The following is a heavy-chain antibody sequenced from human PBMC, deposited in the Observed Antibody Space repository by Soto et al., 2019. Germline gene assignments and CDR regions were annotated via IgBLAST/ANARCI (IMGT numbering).Heavy chain of an antibody. D-gene: IGHD3-22*01. CDR1: GFTFSSYG. CDR2: IWYDGSNK. V-gene: IGHV3-33*01. J-gene: IGHJ4*02. Sequence: QVQLVESGGGVVQPGRSLRLSCAASGFTFSSYGMHWVRQAPGKGLEWVAVIWYDGSNKYYADSVKGRFTISRDNSKNTLYLQMNSLRAEDTAVYYCARARNYYDSTSDYWGQGALVTVSS. CDR3: ARARNYYDSTSDY.